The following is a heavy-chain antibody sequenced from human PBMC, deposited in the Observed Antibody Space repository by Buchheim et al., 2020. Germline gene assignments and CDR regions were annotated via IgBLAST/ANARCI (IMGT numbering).Heavy chain of an antibody. J-gene: IGHJ6*02. CDR1: GGSISSYY. D-gene: IGHD6-19*01. CDR2: IYYSGST. V-gene: IGHV4-59*01. Sequence: QVQLQESGPGLVKPSETLSLTCTVSGGSISSYYWSWIRQPPGKGLEWIGYIYYSGSTNYNPSLKSRVTISVDTSKNQFSLKLSSVTAADTAVYYCARDRGYSSGWVYYYYYGMDVWGQATT. CDR3: ARDRGYSSGWVYYYYYGMDV.